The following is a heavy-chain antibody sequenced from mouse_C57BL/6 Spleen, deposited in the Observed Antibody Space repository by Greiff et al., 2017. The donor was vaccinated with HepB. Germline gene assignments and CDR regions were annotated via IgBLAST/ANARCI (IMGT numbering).Heavy chain of an antibody. CDR3: ARPDYYGSSYGYFDV. J-gene: IGHJ1*03. CDR1: GYAFSSSW. D-gene: IGHD1-1*01. Sequence: QVQLQQSGPELVKPGASVKISCKASGYAFSSSWMNWAKQRPGKGLEWIGRIYPGDGDTNYNGKFKGKATLTADKSSSTAYMQLSSLTSEDSAVYFCARPDYYGSSYGYFDVWGTGTTVTVSS. V-gene: IGHV1-82*01. CDR2: IYPGDGDT.